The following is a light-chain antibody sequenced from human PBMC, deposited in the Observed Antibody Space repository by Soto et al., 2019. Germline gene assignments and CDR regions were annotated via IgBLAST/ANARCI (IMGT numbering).Light chain of an antibody. CDR1: QSISSR. Sequence: DIQMTQSPSTLSASVGERVTITCRASQSISSRLAGYQQKPGKAPKVLIYKASSLESGVPSRCGGSGSGTEFTLTISSLQPDDFASYYCQQYSCYSRYTFGHGTKLEIK. CDR3: QQYSCYSRYT. V-gene: IGKV1-5*03. J-gene: IGKJ2*01. CDR2: KAS.